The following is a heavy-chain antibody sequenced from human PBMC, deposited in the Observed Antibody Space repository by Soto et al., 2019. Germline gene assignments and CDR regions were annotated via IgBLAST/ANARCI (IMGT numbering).Heavy chain of an antibody. J-gene: IGHJ6*02. Sequence: QVQLVESGGGVVQPGRSLKLSCAASGFALTTYGMHWVRQAPGKGLEWVAVMWDGGENRYYARSVKGRFTISRDESQNTLYLQMNSLKSEDRAVYYCARDLKLAEHWDYAMDLWGHGTTVTVSS. CDR2: MWDGGENR. D-gene: IGHD3-3*02. V-gene: IGHV3-33*01. CDR3: ARDLKLAEHWDYAMDL. CDR1: GFALTTYG.